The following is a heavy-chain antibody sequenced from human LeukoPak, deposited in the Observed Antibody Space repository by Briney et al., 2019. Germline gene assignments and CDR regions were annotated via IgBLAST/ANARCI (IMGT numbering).Heavy chain of an antibody. CDR1: GFTFSSYS. CDR3: ATDVAAIAGGYMDV. V-gene: IGHV3-21*01. J-gene: IGHJ6*03. CDR2: ISDSGSSI. D-gene: IGHD2-15*01. Sequence: GGSLRLSCAASGFTFSSYSMNWVRQAPGKGLEWVSSISDSGSSIFYADSVKGRFTISRDNAKNSLYLQMNSLRAEDTAVYYCATDVAAIAGGYMDVWGKGTTVSVSS.